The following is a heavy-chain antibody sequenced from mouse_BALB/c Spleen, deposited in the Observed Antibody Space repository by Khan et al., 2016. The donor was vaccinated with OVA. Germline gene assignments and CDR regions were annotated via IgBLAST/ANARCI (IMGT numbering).Heavy chain of an antibody. Sequence: VHVKQSGAELVKPGASVKLSCTASGFNIKDTYMHWVKQRPEQGLEWIGRIDPANGNTKYDPKFQGKATITADTSSNTAYLQLSSLTSEDTAVYYCARRRNWYFDVWGAGTTVTVSS. V-gene: IGHV14-3*02. CDR1: GFNIKDTY. CDR3: ARRRNWYFDV. CDR2: IDPANGNT. J-gene: IGHJ1*01.